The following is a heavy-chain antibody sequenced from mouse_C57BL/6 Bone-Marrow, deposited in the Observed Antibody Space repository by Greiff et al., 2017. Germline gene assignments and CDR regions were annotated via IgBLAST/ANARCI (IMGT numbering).Heavy chain of an antibody. D-gene: IGHD3-2*02. CDR3: ARRGSSGTGFAY. Sequence: QVQLKQPGAELVMPGASVKLSCKASGYTFTSYWMHWVKQRPGQGLEWIGEIDPSDSYTNYNQKFKGKSTLTVDKSSSTAYMQLSSLTSEDSAVYYCARRGSSGTGFAYWGQGTLVTVSA. J-gene: IGHJ3*01. CDR2: IDPSDSYT. V-gene: IGHV1-69*01. CDR1: GYTFTSYW.